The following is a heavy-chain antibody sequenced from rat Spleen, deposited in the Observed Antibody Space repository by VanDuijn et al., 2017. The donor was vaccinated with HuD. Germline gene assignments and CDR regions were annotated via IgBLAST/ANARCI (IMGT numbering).Heavy chain of an antibody. V-gene: IGHV2-41*01. D-gene: IGHD3-1*01. CDR2: IWNTGGT. CDR1: GFSLTNYN. J-gene: IGHJ2*01. CDR3: TIHPRY. Sequence: QVQLKESGPGLVQPSQTLSLSCTVAGFSLTNYNVHWVRQPPGKGLEWMGVIWNTGGTRYNSALKSRLNISKDTSKRQVFLKVNSLQTDDTGTYYCTIHPRYWGQGLMVTVSS.